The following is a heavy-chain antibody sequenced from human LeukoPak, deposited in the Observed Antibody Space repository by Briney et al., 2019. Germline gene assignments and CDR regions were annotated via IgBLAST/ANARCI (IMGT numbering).Heavy chain of an antibody. V-gene: IGHV4-59*12. D-gene: IGHD3-16*02. CDR2: IYYSGST. Sequence: SETLSLTCTVSGGSISNYYWSWVRQPPGKELEWIGYIYYSGSTNYNPSLKSRVTISVDTSKNQFSLKLSSVTPEDTAVYYCARNVRLGSGELSFAPFKNWFDPWGQGTLVTVSS. J-gene: IGHJ5*02. CDR3: ARNVRLGSGELSFAPFKNWFDP. CDR1: GGSISNYY.